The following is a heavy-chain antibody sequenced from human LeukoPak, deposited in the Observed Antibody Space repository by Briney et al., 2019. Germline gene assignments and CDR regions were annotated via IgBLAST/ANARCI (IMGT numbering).Heavy chain of an antibody. CDR1: GGSFSGYY. Sequence: PSETLSLTCAVYGGSFSGYYWSWIRQPPGKGLEWIGEINHSGSTNYNPSLKSRVTISVDTPKNQFSLKLSSVTAADTAVYYCARGNGVIRQNWFDPWGQGTLVTVSS. CDR2: INHSGST. CDR3: ARGNGVIRQNWFDP. J-gene: IGHJ5*02. D-gene: IGHD3-22*01. V-gene: IGHV4-34*01.